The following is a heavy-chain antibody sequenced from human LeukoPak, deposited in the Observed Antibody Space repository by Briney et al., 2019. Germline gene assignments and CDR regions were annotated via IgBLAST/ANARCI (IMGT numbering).Heavy chain of an antibody. V-gene: IGHV3-48*03. J-gene: IGHJ6*02. CDR3: AKEHGDRGYYYYGMNV. CDR1: RFTFSSYE. CDR2: ISGSGIK. Sequence: PGGSLRLSCAASRFTFSSYEMNWVRQAPGKGLEWVSYISGSGIKHYADSVKGRFTISRDNPKNTMYLQMNSLRVEDTAVYYCAKEHGDRGYYYYGMNVWGQGTTVTVSS. D-gene: IGHD4-17*01.